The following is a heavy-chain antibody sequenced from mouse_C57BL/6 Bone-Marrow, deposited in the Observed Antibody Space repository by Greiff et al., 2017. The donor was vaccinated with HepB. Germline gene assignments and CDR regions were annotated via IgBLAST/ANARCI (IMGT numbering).Heavy chain of an antibody. CDR3: ARYSYGGFAY. D-gene: IGHD2-12*01. Sequence: QVQLQQPGAELVMPGASVKLSCKASGYTFTSYWMHWVKQRPGQGLEWIGEFDPSDSYTNYNQKFKGKSTLTVDKSSSTAYMHLSSLTSEDSAVYYCARYSYGGFAYWGQGTLVTVSA. J-gene: IGHJ3*01. CDR2: FDPSDSYT. V-gene: IGHV1-69*01. CDR1: GYTFTSYW.